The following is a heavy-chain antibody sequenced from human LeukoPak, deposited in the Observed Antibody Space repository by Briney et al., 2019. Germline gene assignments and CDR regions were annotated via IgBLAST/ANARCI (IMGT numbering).Heavy chain of an antibody. V-gene: IGHV1-24*01. D-gene: IGHD6-19*01. J-gene: IGHJ4*02. CDR3: TTDLHNSGWSIFDY. Sequence: ASVKVSCKVSGYTLTKLSMHWVRQAPRKGLEWMGGFDPEDGETIYAQKFQGRVTMTEDTSTDTAYMELSSLRSEDTAVYYCTTDLHNSGWSIFDYWGQGTLVTVSS. CDR2: FDPEDGET. CDR1: GYTLTKLS.